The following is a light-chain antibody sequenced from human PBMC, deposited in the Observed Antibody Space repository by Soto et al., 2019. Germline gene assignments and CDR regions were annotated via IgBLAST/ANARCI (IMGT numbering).Light chain of an antibody. CDR2: GNS. J-gene: IGLJ3*02. CDR1: SSNIGSNY. Sequence: QPVLTQPPSASGTPGQRVTISCSGSSSNIGSNYVYWYQQLPGTAPKLLIYGNSNRPSGVPDRFSGSKSGTSASLAITGLQAEDEADYYCQSYDSSLSGWVFGGGTKLTVL. CDR3: QSYDSSLSGWV. V-gene: IGLV1-40*01.